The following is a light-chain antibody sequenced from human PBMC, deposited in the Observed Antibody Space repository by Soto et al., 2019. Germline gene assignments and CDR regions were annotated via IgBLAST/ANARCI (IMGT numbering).Light chain of an antibody. CDR1: SSDVGAYNF. V-gene: IGLV2-14*03. Sequence: QSVLTQPASVSGSPGQSITISCTGTSSDVGAYNFVSWYQLRPGKAPKVMIYDVSNRPSGVSNRFSGSKSGNTASLTISGLQAEDEADYSCSSYTGSSTRFVFGTGTKVTVL. CDR3: SSYTGSSTRFV. CDR2: DVS. J-gene: IGLJ1*01.